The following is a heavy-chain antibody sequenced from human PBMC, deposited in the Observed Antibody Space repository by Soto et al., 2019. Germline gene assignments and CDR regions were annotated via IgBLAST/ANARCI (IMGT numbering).Heavy chain of an antibody. CDR2: IYYSGST. CDR3: ATMEYYYDSSGYYSYYFDY. CDR1: GGSISSYY. D-gene: IGHD3-22*01. Sequence: SETLSLTCTVSGGSISSYYWSWIRQPPGKGLEWIGYIYYSGSTNYNPSLKSRVTISVDTSKNQFSLKLSSVTAADTAVYYCATMEYYYDSSGYYSYYFDYWGQGRMVTVSS. V-gene: IGHV4-59*01. J-gene: IGHJ4*02.